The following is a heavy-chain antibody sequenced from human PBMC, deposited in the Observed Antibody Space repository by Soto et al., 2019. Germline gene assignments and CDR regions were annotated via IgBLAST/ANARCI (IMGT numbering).Heavy chain of an antibody. D-gene: IGHD6-6*01. Sequence: QVQLVESGGGMVQPGRSLRLSCAASGFTFSSYGMHWVRQAPGKGLEWVAVIWYDGSNKYYADSVKGRFTISRDNSKNTLYLQMNSLRAEDTAVYYCARVPIRAARSPFLDYWGQGTLVTVSS. CDR1: GFTFSSYG. CDR3: ARVPIRAARSPFLDY. CDR2: IWYDGSNK. J-gene: IGHJ4*02. V-gene: IGHV3-33*01.